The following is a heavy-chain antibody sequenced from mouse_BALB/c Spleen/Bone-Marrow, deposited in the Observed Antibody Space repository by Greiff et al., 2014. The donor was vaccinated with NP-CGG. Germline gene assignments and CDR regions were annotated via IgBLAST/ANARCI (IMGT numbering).Heavy chain of an antibody. CDR1: GYTFTSYV. D-gene: IGHD1-1*01. Sequence: VQLKESGPEVVKPGASVKMSRKASGYTFTSYVMHWVKQKPGQGLEWIGYSNPDNDGTKYNEKFKGKATLTSDKSSSTAYMELSSLTSEDSAVYYCAREDYGSSPYYFDYWGQGTTLTVSS. J-gene: IGHJ2*01. V-gene: IGHV1-14*01. CDR3: AREDYGSSPYYFDY. CDR2: SNPDNDGT.